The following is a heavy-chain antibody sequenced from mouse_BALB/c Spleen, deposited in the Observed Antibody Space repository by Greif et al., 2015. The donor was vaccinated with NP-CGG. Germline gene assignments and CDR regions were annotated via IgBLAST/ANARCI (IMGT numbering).Heavy chain of an antibody. CDR1: GFTFSSYG. D-gene: IGHD1-1*02. CDR2: INSNGGST. Sequence: DVKLVESGGGLVQPGGSLKLSCAASGFTFSSYGMSWVRQTPDKRLELVATINSNGGSTYYPDSVKGRFTISRDNAKNTLYLQMSSLKSEDTAMYYCARDAMEGAMDYWGQGTSVTVSS. V-gene: IGHV5-6-3*01. CDR3: ARDAMEGAMDY. J-gene: IGHJ4*01.